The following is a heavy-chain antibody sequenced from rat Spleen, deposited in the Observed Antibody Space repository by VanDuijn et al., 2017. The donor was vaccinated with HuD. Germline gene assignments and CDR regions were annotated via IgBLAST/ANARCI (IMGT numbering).Heavy chain of an antibody. CDR2: MWTGGGQ. V-gene: IGHV2S63*01. D-gene: IGHD1-4*01. CDR1: GFSLTDYS. CDR3: ASNYPGHGGY. J-gene: IGHJ2*01. Sequence: EVQLKESGPGLVQPSQTLSLTCTVSGFSLTDYSVHWVRQPPGKGLEWMGVMWTGGGQTYNSALKSRLSISRDTSKSQVFLKMNSLQTEDTAMYFCASNYPGHGGYWGQGVMVTVSS.